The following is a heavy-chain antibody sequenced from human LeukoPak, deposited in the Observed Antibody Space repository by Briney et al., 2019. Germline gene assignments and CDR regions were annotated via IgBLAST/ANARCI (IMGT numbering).Heavy chain of an antibody. Sequence: GGSLRLSCAASGITCDNHVMHWARQAPGKGLEWVAVILHDGSNEYYADSVKGRFTISRDNSKNTLYLHMNSLRAEDTAVYYCARGNRVGATQTPFDYWGQGTLVTVSS. CDR2: ILHDGSNE. CDR1: GITCDNHV. J-gene: IGHJ4*02. CDR3: ARGNRVGATQTPFDY. V-gene: IGHV3-30*03. D-gene: IGHD1-26*01.